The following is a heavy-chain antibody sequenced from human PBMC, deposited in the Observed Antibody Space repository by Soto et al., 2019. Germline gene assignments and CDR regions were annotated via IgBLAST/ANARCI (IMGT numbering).Heavy chain of an antibody. CDR2: IYYSGST. V-gene: IGHV4-59*01. CDR1: GGSISSYY. D-gene: IGHD5-12*01. J-gene: IGHJ4*02. Sequence: ETLSLTCTVSGGSISSYYWSWIRQPPGKGLEWIGYIYYSGSTNYNPSLKSRVTISVDTSKNQFSLKLSSVTAADTAVYYCARVSGYDLGFDYWGQGTLVTVSS. CDR3: ARVSGYDLGFDY.